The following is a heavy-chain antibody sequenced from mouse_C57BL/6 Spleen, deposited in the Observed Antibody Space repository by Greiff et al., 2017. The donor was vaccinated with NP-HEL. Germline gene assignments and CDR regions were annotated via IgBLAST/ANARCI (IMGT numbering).Heavy chain of an antibody. V-gene: IGHV1-42*01. D-gene: IGHD2-4*01. CDR1: GYSFTGYY. CDR3: ARGGGLRRYFDY. J-gene: IGHJ2*01. Sequence: VQLQQSGPELVKPGASVKISCKASGYSFTGYYMNWVKQSPEKSLEWIGEINPSTGGTTYNQKFKAKATLTVDKSSSTAYMQLKSLTSEDSAVYYCARGGGLRRYFDYWGQGTTLTVSS. CDR2: INPSTGGT.